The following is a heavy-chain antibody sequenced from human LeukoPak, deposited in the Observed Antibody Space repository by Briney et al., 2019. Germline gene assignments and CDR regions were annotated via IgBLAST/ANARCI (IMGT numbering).Heavy chain of an antibody. V-gene: IGHV1-24*01. D-gene: IGHD5-18*01. CDR3: ATGIQLSPAASFYFDY. CDR2: FDPGAGET. Sequence: ASVKVSCKVSGYTLSKLSMHWVRQAPGKGLEWMGGFDPGAGETIYAQRFQGRLTVTEDIFTDTADMELSSLRSEDTAVYYCATGIQLSPAASFYFDYWGQGTLVTVSP. J-gene: IGHJ4*02. CDR1: GYTLSKLS.